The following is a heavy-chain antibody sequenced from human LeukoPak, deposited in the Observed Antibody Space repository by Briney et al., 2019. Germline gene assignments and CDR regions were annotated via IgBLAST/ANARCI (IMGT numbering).Heavy chain of an antibody. CDR3: AKDTPYNYYDSSGYFGY. D-gene: IGHD3-22*01. J-gene: IGHJ4*02. V-gene: IGHV3-30*18. Sequence: GGSLRLSCAASGFTFSSYGMHWVRQAPGKGLEWVAVISYDGSNKYYADSVKGRFTISRDNSKNTLYLQMNSLRAEDTAVYYCAKDTPYNYYDSSGYFGYWGQGTLVTVSS. CDR2: ISYDGSNK. CDR1: GFTFSSYG.